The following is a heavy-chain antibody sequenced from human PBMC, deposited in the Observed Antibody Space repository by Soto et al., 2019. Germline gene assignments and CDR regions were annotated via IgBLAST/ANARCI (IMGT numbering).Heavy chain of an antibody. Sequence: PGGSLRLSCEASGFTCSDYYMSWIRQAPGKGLEWISYISTSGTTIYYADSVKGRFTISRDNVKNSLYLQMNSLRAEDTAVYYCARESVTFDAFDIWGQGTMVTASS. CDR3: ARESVTFDAFDI. D-gene: IGHD4-17*01. V-gene: IGHV3-11*01. CDR1: GFTCSDYY. J-gene: IGHJ3*02. CDR2: ISTSGTTI.